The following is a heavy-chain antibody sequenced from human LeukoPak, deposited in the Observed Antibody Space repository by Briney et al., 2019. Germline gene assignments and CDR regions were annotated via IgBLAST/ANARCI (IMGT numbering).Heavy chain of an antibody. CDR2: ISSSSSYI. CDR3: ARGKSNYGDYVDY. J-gene: IGHJ4*02. CDR1: GFTFSSYS. D-gene: IGHD4-17*01. V-gene: IGHV3-21*01. Sequence: EGSLRLSCAASGFTFSSYSMNWVRQAPGKGLEWVSSISSSSSYIYYADSVKGRFTISRDNAKNSLYLQMNSLRAEDTAAYYCARGKSNYGDYVDYWGQGTLVTVSS.